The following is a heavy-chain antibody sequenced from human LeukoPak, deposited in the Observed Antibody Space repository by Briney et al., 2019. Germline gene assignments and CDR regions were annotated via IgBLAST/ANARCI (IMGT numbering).Heavy chain of an antibody. Sequence: GESLKISCKGSGYSFINYWIGWVRQMPGKGLEWMGVIYPGNSDARYSPSFQGQVTISAGKSINTAYLQWTSLKASDTAMYYWARQMTTVTTEGFYFAFGGKGPRVTAPS. V-gene: IGHV5-51*01. CDR1: GYSFINYW. D-gene: IGHD4-11*01. CDR2: IYPGNSDA. CDR3: ARQMTTVTTEGFYFAF. J-gene: IGHJ4*02.